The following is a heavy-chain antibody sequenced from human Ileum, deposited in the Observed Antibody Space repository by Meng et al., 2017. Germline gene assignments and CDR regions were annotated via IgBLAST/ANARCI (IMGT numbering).Heavy chain of an antibody. CDR2: IYHTGST. D-gene: IGHD5-24*01. V-gene: IGHV4-4*03. Sequence: LQGLGPGPVKPPGTLSLTCAVSGGSISTSNWWSWLRQSPGQGLEWIGEIYHTGSTTYNPSLESRVTVSVDKSNNQFSLRLTSATAADTAVYYCARVSQRDGYNSANFDYWGQGALVTVSS. CDR1: GGSISTSNW. CDR3: ARVSQRDGYNSANFDY. J-gene: IGHJ4*02.